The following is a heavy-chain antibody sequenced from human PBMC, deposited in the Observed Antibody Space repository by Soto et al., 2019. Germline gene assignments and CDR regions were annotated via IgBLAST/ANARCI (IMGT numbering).Heavy chain of an antibody. J-gene: IGHJ6*03. Sequence: GGSLRLSCAASGFTFSSYWMSWVRQAPGKGLEWVANIKQDGSEKYYVDSVKGRFTISRDNAKNSLYLQMNSLRAEDTAVYYCARIRDFDWSIGPYYMDVWGKGTTVPVSS. CDR1: GFTFSSYW. V-gene: IGHV3-7*01. D-gene: IGHD3-9*01. CDR2: IKQDGSEK. CDR3: ARIRDFDWSIGPYYMDV.